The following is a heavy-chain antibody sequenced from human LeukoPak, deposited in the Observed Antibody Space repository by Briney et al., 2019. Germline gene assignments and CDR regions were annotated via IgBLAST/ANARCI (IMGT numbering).Heavy chain of an antibody. CDR2: ISSSSSTI. D-gene: IGHD2-2*01. J-gene: IGHJ4*01. V-gene: IGHV3-48*04. CDR3: ARAEVPAATGGYYFDY. Sequence: GGSLRLSCAASGFTFSSYSMNWVRQAPGKGLEWVSYISSSSSTIYYADSVKGRFTISRDNAKNSLYLQMNSLRAEDTAVYYCARAEVPAATGGYYFDYWGHGTLVTVSS. CDR1: GFTFSSYS.